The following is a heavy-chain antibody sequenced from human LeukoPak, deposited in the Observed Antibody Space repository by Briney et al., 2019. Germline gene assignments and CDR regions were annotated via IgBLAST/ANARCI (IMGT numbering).Heavy chain of an antibody. D-gene: IGHD5-12*01. CDR3: AREGRVSGYDFDC. J-gene: IGHJ4*02. CDR2: INSDGSSI. V-gene: IGHV3-74*03. Sequence: GGSLRLSCAASGFTFSSYWMHWVRHAPGKGRVWGSRINSDGSSITYADSVKGGFTISRDNAKNTLYLQMNSLRVEGTAVYYCAREGRVSGYDFDCWGQGTLVTVSS. CDR1: GFTFSSYW.